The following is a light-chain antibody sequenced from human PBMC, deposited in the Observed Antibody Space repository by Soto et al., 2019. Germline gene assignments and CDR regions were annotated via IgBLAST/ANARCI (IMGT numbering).Light chain of an antibody. CDR1: QSISSY. J-gene: IGKJ2*01. CDR2: DAS. CDR3: QQRFNWPRT. V-gene: IGKV3-11*01. Sequence: EIVLTQSPATLSLSPGERVTLSCRASQSISSYLGWYQQKPGQAPRLLIYDASSRATGIPARFSGSGSGTEFTLTISSLEPEDFAVYYCQQRFNWPRTFGQGTKLEIK.